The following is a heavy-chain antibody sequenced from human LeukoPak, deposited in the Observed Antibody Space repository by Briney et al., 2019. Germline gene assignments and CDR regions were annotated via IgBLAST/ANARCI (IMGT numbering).Heavy chain of an antibody. CDR3: AREWREYFDY. D-gene: IGHD1-26*01. V-gene: IGHV4-59*01. Sequence: PSETLSLTCTVSGGSISGYYWNWIRQPPGKGLEWVGYIYYSGTTNYNPSLMSRVTISVDTSKNQFSLRLSSVTAADTAVYYCAREWREYFDYWGQGTLVTVSS. CDR2: IYYSGTT. J-gene: IGHJ4*02. CDR1: GGSISGYY.